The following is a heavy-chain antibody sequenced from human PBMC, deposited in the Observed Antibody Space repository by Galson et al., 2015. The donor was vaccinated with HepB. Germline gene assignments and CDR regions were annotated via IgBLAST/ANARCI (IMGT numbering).Heavy chain of an antibody. CDR1: GFTFSSYV. CDR2: ISDGGGGS. V-gene: IGHV3-23*01. CDR3: AKDSASSRYFYYYDMNV. J-gene: IGHJ6*02. Sequence: SLRLSCAASGFTFSSYVMSWVRQAPGKGLEWVSSISDGGGGSYYADSVKGRFTISRDNSKNTLYLQMNSLRAEDTAVYYCAKDSASSRYFYYYDMNVWGQGTTVTVSS.